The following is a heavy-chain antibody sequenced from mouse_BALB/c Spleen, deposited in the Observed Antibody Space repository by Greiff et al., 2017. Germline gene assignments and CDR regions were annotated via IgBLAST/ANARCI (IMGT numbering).Heavy chain of an antibody. CDR3: AREDYGFAWFAY. D-gene: IGHD2-2*01. V-gene: IGHV1-18*01. CDR2: INPNNGGT. CDR1: GYTLTEYT. J-gene: IGHJ3*01. Sequence: EVQLVESGPELVKPGASVKISCKTSGYTLTEYTMHWVKQSHGKSLEWIGGINPNNGGTSYNQKFKGKATLTVDKSSSTAYMELRSLTSEDSAVYYCAREDYGFAWFAYWGQGTLVTVSA.